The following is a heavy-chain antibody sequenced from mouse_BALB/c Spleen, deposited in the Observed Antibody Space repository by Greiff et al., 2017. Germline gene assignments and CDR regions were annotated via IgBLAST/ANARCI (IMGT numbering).Heavy chain of an antibody. CDR3: ARSDYYYFDY. J-gene: IGHJ2*01. Sequence: QVQLKQSGAELVRPGTSVKISCKASGYAFTNYWLGWVKQRPGHGLEWIGDIYPGSGNTYYNEKFKGKATLTADKSSSTAYMQLSSLTSEDSAVYFCARSDYYYFDYWGQGTTLTVSS. CDR2: IYPGSGNT. V-gene: IGHV1-63*01. CDR1: GYAFTNYW. D-gene: IGHD2-13*01.